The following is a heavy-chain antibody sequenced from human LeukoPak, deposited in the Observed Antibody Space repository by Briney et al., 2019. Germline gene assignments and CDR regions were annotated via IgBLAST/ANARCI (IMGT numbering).Heavy chain of an antibody. CDR2: INPSGGST. CDR3: ARDPILLGYYYYGMDV. V-gene: IGHV1-46*01. D-gene: IGHD2-8*01. CDR1: GYTFTNYY. J-gene: IGHJ6*04. Sequence: ASVKVSCKASGYTFTNYYMHWVRQAPGQGLEWMGIINPSGGSTSYAQKFQGRVTMTRDTSTSTVYMELSSLRSEDTAVYYCARDPILLGYYYYGMDVWGKGATVTVSS.